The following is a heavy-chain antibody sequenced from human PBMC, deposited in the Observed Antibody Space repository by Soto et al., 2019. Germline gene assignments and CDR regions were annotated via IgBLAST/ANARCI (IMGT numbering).Heavy chain of an antibody. V-gene: IGHV3-23*04. CDR2: ISGSGGSA. Sequence: EVQLVESGGGLVQPGGSLRLSCAASGFTFSSYAMNWVRQAPGKGLEWVSAISGSGGSAYYADSVEARFTISRDNSKNTLYLQMNSLRVDDTAAYYCAKDRESSSWRTTIYYFDYWGQGTLVTVSS. J-gene: IGHJ4*02. CDR3: AKDRESSSWRTTIYYFDY. D-gene: IGHD6-13*01. CDR1: GFTFSSYA.